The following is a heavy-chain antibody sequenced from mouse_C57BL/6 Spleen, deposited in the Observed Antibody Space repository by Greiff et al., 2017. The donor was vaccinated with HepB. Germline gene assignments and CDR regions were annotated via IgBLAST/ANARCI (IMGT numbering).Heavy chain of an antibody. CDR3: ARSGYYGSSPYWYFDV. V-gene: IGHV1-4*01. Sequence: QVQLKQSGAELARPGASVKMSCKASGYTFTSYTMHWVKQRPGQGLEWIGYINPSSGYTKYNQKFKDKATLTADKSSSTAYMQLSSLTSEDSAVYYCARSGYYGSSPYWYFDVWGTGTTVTVSS. CDR1: GYTFTSYT. J-gene: IGHJ1*03. CDR2: INPSSGYT. D-gene: IGHD1-1*01.